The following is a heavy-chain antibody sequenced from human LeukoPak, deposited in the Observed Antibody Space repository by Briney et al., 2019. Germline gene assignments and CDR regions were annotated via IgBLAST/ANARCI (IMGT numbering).Heavy chain of an antibody. V-gene: IGHV3-23*01. D-gene: IGHD6-19*01. CDR1: GFTFSSYA. CDR2: ISGSGGST. J-gene: IGHJ4*02. CDR3: AKKQSDSWLPAYYFDY. Sequence: QPGGSLRLSCAASGFTFSSYAMSWVRQAPGKGLEWVSAISGSGGSTYYADSVKGRFTISRDNSKNTLYLQMNSLRAEDTAVYYCAKKQSDSWLPAYYFDYWGQGTLVTVSS.